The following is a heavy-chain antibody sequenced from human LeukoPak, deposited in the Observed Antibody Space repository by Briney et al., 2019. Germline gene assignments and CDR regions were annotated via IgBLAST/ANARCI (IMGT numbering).Heavy chain of an antibody. J-gene: IGHJ5*02. D-gene: IGHD6-19*01. Sequence: PGRSLRLSCAASGFTFDDYAMHWVRQAPGKGLEWVSGISWNSGSIGYADSVKGRFTISRDNAKNSLYLQMNSLRAEDTALYYCAKDGSGYSSGWYRPWFDPWGQGTLVTVSS. CDR2: ISWNSGSI. CDR3: AKDGSGYSSGWYRPWFDP. V-gene: IGHV3-9*01. CDR1: GFTFDDYA.